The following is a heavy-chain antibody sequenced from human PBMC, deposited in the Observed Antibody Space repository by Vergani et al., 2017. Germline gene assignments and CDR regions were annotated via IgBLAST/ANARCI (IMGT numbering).Heavy chain of an antibody. CDR1: GFTFSSYW. J-gene: IGHJ6*03. V-gene: IGHV3-7*01. CDR2: IKQDGSEK. D-gene: IGHD6-13*01. Sequence: VQLVESGGGLVQPGGSLRLSCAASGFTFSSYWMSWVRQAPGKGLEWVANIKQDGSEKYYVDSVKGRFTISRDNAKNSLYLQMNSLRAEDTAVYYCAREAAAGHYYYYYMDVWGKGTTVTVSS. CDR3: AREAAAGHYYYYYMDV.